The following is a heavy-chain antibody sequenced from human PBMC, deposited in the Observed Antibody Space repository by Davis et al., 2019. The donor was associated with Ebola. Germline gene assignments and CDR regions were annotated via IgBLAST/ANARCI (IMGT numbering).Heavy chain of an antibody. CDR1: GFTFSSYW. CDR3: ARDSPQQAADYSNNGNYYYYMDV. V-gene: IGHV3-7*01. D-gene: IGHD4-11*01. Sequence: PGGSLTLSCAASGFTFSSYWMSWVRQPPGKGLEWVANIKQDGSEKYYVDSVKGRFTISRDNAKNSLYLQMNSLRDEDTAVYYCARDSPQQAADYSNNGNYYYYMDVWGKGTTVTVSS. J-gene: IGHJ6*03. CDR2: IKQDGSEK.